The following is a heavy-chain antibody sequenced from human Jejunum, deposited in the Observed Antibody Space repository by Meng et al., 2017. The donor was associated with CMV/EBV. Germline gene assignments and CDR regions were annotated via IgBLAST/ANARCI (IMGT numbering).Heavy chain of an antibody. CDR1: GGSMIRTNW. Sequence: QLQLQERGPGRVRPSATVSLTCAVAGGSMIRTNWGSWVRQPPGKGLEWIGEIYHSGSTNYNPSLKSRVSISVDKSKNQFSLKLSSVTAADTAVYYCARADKVRFDYWGQGTLVTVSS. CDR3: ARADKVRFDY. CDR2: IYHSGST. V-gene: IGHV4-4*02. J-gene: IGHJ4*02.